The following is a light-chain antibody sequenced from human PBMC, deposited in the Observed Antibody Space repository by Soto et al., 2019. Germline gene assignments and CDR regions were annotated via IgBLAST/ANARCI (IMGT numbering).Light chain of an antibody. CDR2: GAS. J-gene: IGKJ5*01. Sequence: EIVMTQSPATLSVSPGERATLSCRASQSVSSNLAGYQQKPGQAPRLLISGASTRATGIPVRFSGSGYGTELTSTNRGLQSDDFVFYYCREYKKWPPLTLVQGPRLESK. CDR1: QSVSSN. V-gene: IGKV3D-15*01. CDR3: REYKKWPPLT.